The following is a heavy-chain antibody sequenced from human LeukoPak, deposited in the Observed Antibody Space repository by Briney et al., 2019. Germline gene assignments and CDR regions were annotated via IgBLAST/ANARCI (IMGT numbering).Heavy chain of an antibody. D-gene: IGHD3-16*01. V-gene: IGHV4-31*03. Sequence: SETLSLTCTVSGGSISSGGYYWSWIRQHPGKGLEWIGYIYYSGSTYYNPSLKSRVTISVDTSKSQFSLKLSSVTAADTAVYYCARVFGDYYYYYMDVWGKGTTVTVSS. J-gene: IGHJ6*03. CDR1: GGSISSGGYY. CDR2: IYYSGST. CDR3: ARVFGDYYYYYMDV.